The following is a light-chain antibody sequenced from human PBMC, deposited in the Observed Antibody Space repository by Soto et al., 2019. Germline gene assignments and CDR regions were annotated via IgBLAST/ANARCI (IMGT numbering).Light chain of an antibody. CDR2: DVS. CDR3: SSYTSSSTYV. V-gene: IGLV2-14*01. CDR1: SSDVGGYNY. Sequence: SALTQPASVSGSPGQSITISCPGTSSDVGGYNYVSWYQQHPGKAPKLMIYDVSNRPSGVSNRFSGSKSGNTASLTISGLQAEDEADYYCSSYTSSSTYVFGTGTKLTVL. J-gene: IGLJ1*01.